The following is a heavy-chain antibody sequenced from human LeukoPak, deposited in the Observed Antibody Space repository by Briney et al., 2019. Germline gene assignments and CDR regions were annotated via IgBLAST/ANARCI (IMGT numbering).Heavy chain of an antibody. CDR1: GVTFSSHA. J-gene: IGHJ4*02. CDR2: ITGSGDRT. CDR3: AKRGEDPVELDY. V-gene: IGHV3-23*01. Sequence: AGGSLRLSCGVSGVTFSSHAMNWVRKASGKGLEWVSAITGSGDRTFYTDSVRGRFTVSRDNSKTTLNLQMNGLRAEDTAVYYCAKRGEDPVELDYWGQGTLVTVSS. D-gene: IGHD3-16*01.